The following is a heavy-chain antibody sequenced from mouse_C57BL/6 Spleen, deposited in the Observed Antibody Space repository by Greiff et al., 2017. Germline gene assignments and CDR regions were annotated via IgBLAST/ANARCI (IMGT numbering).Heavy chain of an antibody. CDR2: IGPGSGST. CDR3: ARFITTVVPFDD. J-gene: IGHJ2*01. CDR1: GYTFTDYY. D-gene: IGHD1-1*01. Sequence: VQLQQSGAELVKPGASVKISCKASGYTFTDYYINWVKQRPGQGLEWIAKIGPGSGSTYYNEKFKGTATLTADTSSSTAYMQLSSLTSEDSAVYFCARFITTVVPFDDWGQGTTLTVSS. V-gene: IGHV1-77*01.